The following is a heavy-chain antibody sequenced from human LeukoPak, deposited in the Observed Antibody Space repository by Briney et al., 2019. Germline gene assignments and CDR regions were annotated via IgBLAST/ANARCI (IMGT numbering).Heavy chain of an antibody. Sequence: GGSLRLSCAASGFTFSSHWVHWVRQGPGKGLEWVLSISSSSSYIYYADSVKGRFTISRDNSKNTLYLQMNSLRAEDTAVYYCAKDLYSGSFYYYYGMDVWGQGTTVTVSS. V-gene: IGHV3-21*04. CDR2: ISSSSSYI. CDR3: AKDLYSGSFYYYYGMDV. CDR1: GFTFSSHW. J-gene: IGHJ6*02. D-gene: IGHD1-26*01.